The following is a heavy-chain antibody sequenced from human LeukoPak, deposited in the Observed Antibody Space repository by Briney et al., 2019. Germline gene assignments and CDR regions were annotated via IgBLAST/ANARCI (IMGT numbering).Heavy chain of an antibody. CDR2: IYPGDSDT. V-gene: IGHV5-51*01. Sequence: GESLKISCKGSGHSFTSYWIGWVRQMPGKGLDWMGIIYPGDSDTRYSPSFQGQVTISADKSISTAYLQWSSLKASDTAMYYCARRRFYDSSGFDAFDIWGQGTMVTVSS. J-gene: IGHJ3*02. D-gene: IGHD3-22*01. CDR1: GHSFTSYW. CDR3: ARRRFYDSSGFDAFDI.